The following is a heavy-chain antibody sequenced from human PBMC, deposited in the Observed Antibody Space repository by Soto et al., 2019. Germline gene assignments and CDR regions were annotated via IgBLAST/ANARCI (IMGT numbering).Heavy chain of an antibody. D-gene: IGHD3-3*01. CDR2: ISSSSSYI. CDR3: ARDRGDYGGYYERKNYFDY. Sequence: EVQLVESGGGLVKPGGSLRLSCAASGFTFSSYSMNWVRQAPGKGLEWVSSISSSSSYIYYADSEKGRFTISRDNAKNSLYLQMNSLRAEDTAVYYCARDRGDYGGYYERKNYFDYWGQGTLVTVSS. J-gene: IGHJ4*02. V-gene: IGHV3-21*01. CDR1: GFTFSSYS.